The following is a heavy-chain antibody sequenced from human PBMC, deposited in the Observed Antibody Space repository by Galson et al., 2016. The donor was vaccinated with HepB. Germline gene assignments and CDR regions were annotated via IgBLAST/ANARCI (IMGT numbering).Heavy chain of an antibody. CDR2: INPNSGGT. CDR1: GYSFTGNH. D-gene: IGHD2-2*02. Sequence: SVKVSCKASGYSFTGNHIHWVRQAPGQGLEWTGWINPNSGGTNYAQKFQARVTMTTDTSINTAYMELRRLRSDDTTVYYCARGQSTLYCRSTSCYRGGPHYYFGMDVWGQGTTVTVPS. CDR3: ARGQSTLYCRSTSCYRGGPHYYFGMDV. J-gene: IGHJ6*02. V-gene: IGHV1-2*02.